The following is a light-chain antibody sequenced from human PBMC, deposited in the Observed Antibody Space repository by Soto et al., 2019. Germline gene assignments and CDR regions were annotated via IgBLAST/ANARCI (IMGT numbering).Light chain of an antibody. CDR1: SSDVGGYNY. CDR3: SSHAGTNNYV. J-gene: IGLJ1*01. CDR2: AVS. Sequence: QSALTQPPSASGSLGQSVTISCTGTSSDVGGYNYVSWYQLHPGKAPKLMIYAVSKRPSGVPDRFSGSKSGNTASLTVSGLQAEDEADYYCSSHAGTNNYVFGTGTKVTVL. V-gene: IGLV2-8*01.